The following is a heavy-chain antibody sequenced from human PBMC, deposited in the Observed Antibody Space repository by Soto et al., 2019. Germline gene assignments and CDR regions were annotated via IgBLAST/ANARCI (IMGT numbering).Heavy chain of an antibody. CDR1: GFTFTNFG. J-gene: IGHJ4*02. CDR3: VAGQYFSDY. V-gene: IGHV3-30*03. D-gene: IGHD6-13*01. Sequence: QVQLVESGGGEVQPGKSLRLSCAASGFTFTNFGMHWVLQPPGKGLECVALISYDGTNKFYADSVKGRFTVSRDNSKNTLYLKKNSRSPEDTVVFYCVAGQYFSDYGGQGPLVGVSS. CDR2: ISYDGTNK.